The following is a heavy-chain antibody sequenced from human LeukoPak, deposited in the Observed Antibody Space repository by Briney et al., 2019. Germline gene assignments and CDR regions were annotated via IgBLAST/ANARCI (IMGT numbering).Heavy chain of an antibody. V-gene: IGHV4-59*01. D-gene: IGHD5-24*01. J-gene: IGHJ5*02. Sequence: SETLSLTCTVSGGSISSYYWSWIRQPPGKGLEWIGYIYYSGSTNYNPSLKSRVTISVDTSKNQFSLKLSSVTAADTAVYYCARVGGYNYAWFDPWGQGTLVTVSS. CDR2: IYYSGST. CDR1: GGSISSYY. CDR3: ARVGGYNYAWFDP.